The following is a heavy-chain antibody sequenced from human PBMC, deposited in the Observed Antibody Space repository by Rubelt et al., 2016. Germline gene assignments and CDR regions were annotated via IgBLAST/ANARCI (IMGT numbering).Heavy chain of an antibody. J-gene: IGHJ4*02. CDR1: GGTFSSYA. D-gene: IGHD2-8*01. V-gene: IGHV1-69*13. CDR2: MIPNFGPA. CDR3: ATPPGVGKY. Sequence: QVQLAQSAAEVKEPGASVKVSCKASGGTFSSYAISWVRQAPGQGLEWMGAMIPNFGPANYAPKFQGSVTITADESTSTAYMELSSLRSEDTSVYYCATPPGVGKYWGQGTLVTVSS.